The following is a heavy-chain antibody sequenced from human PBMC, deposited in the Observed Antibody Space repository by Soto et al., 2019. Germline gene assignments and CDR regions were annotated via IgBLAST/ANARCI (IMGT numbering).Heavy chain of an antibody. V-gene: IGHV4-34*01. CDR1: GGSFSGYY. D-gene: IGHD5-12*01. CDR3: ATLEDGYCAFDY. J-gene: IGHJ4*02. CDR2: INHSGST. Sequence: QVQLQQWGAGLLKPSETLSLTCAVYGGSFSGYYWSWIRQPPGKGLEWIGEINHSGSTNYNPSLKSRVTISVDTSKNQFSLKLSSVTAADTAVYYCATLEDGYCAFDYWGQGTLVTVSS.